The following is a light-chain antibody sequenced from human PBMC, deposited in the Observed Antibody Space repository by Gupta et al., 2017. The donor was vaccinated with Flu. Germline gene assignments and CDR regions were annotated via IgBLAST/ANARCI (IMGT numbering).Light chain of an antibody. CDR1: QSVGSK. J-gene: IGKJ2*01. V-gene: IGKV3-15*01. CDR2: DSF. Sequence: TATLSCRASQSVGSKLSWYQQRPGQAPRLLIDDSFKRPTGIPARFIGRGSGTEFTLTISGLKSEAVAVYYCQQYKDWPTEYTFGQGTRLEI. CDR3: QQYKDWPTEYT.